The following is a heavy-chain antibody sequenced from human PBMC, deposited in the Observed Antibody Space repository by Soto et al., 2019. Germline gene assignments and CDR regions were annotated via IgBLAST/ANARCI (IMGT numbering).Heavy chain of an antibody. CDR3: ARLEGLATISYYFDF. CDR2: NYYRGNA. CDR1: DDSINSDKYY. V-gene: IGHV4-39*01. D-gene: IGHD3-9*01. Sequence: QLQLQESGPGLVKPSETLSLTCSVSDDSINSDKYYWGWIRQPPGKGLEWIGRNYYRGNAYYNPSLHTRVTISLDKSKSQYSLKLNSGTAADSAVYFCARLEGLATISYYFDFCGPGALVTVSS. J-gene: IGHJ4*02.